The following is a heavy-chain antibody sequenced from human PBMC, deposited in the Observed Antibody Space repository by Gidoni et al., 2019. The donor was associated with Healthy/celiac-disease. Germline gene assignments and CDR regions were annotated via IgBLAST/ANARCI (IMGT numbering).Heavy chain of an antibody. V-gene: IGHV3-30*04. CDR1: GFTFSSYA. Sequence: VQLVESGGGVVQPGRSLSLSCAASGFTFSSYAMHWFRQAPGKGLEWVAVISYDGSNKYYADSVKGRFTISRDNSKNTLYLQMNSLRAEDTAVYYCARDRLTMVRGVEYYFDYWGQGTLVTVSS. J-gene: IGHJ4*02. D-gene: IGHD3-10*01. CDR2: ISYDGSNK. CDR3: ARDRLTMVRGVEYYFDY.